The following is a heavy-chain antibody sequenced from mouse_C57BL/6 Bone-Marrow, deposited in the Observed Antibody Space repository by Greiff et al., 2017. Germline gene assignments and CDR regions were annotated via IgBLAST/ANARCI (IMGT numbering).Heavy chain of an antibody. CDR2: IYPGSGST. Sequence: HVPLHPPCASLFNPLASFNMSCKASGYTFTSYWITWVKQRPGQGLEWIGDIYPGSGSTNYNEKFKSKATLTVDTSSSTAYMQLSSLTSEDSAVYYCASDYYGSSSFDVWGTGTTVTVSA. CDR1: GYTFTSYW. J-gene: IGHJ1*03. D-gene: IGHD1-1*01. V-gene: IGHV1-55*01. CDR3: ASDYYGSSSFDV.